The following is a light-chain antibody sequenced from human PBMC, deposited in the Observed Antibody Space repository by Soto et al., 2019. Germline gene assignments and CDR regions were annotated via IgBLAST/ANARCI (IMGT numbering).Light chain of an antibody. J-gene: IGLJ3*02. Sequence: QSALTQPPSASGSPGQSVTISCTGTSSDVGGYNYVSWSQQHPGKAPKLIISEVNKRPSGVPDRFSGSKSGNTASLTVSGLQAEDEADYYCSSYAGSNNLVFGGGTQLTVL. CDR3: SSYAGSNNLV. CDR1: SSDVGGYNY. CDR2: EVN. V-gene: IGLV2-8*01.